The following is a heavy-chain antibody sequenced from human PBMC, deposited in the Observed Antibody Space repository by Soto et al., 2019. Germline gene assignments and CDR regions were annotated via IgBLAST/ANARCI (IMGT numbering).Heavy chain of an antibody. Sequence: QMQLQESGPGLVKPSETLSLTCTVSGGSISIRDYYWGWIRQPPGKGREWIGSVYYSGTTYYTPSLKRRVTISVDTSKNQFSLKVSSVTAADTAVYYRARESRYNWFDPWGQGTLVTVSS. CDR3: ARESRYNWFDP. V-gene: IGHV4-39*02. CDR2: VYYSGTT. J-gene: IGHJ5*02. CDR1: GGSISIRDYY.